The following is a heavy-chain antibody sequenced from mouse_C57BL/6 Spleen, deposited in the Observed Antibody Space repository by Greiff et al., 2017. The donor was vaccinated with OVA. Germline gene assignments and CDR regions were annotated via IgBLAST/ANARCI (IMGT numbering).Heavy chain of an antibody. CDR3: VRGSNHWYFDV. CDR2: IRSKSNNYAT. J-gene: IGHJ1*03. Sequence: EVQLVESGGGLVQPKGSLKLSCAASGFSFNTYAMNWVRQAPGKGLEWVARIRSKSNNYATYYADSVKDRFTISRDDSESMLYLQMNNLKTEDTAMYYCVRGSNHWYFDVWGTGTTVTVSS. V-gene: IGHV10-1*01. CDR1: GFSFNTYA. D-gene: IGHD1-1*01.